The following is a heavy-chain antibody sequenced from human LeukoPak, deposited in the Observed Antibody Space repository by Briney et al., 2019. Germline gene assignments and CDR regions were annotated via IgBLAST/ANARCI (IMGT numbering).Heavy chain of an antibody. CDR3: ARDLGYYYDSSGYYRKGPFDY. J-gene: IGHJ4*02. V-gene: IGHV1-2*02. Sequence: GASVKVSCKASGYTFTGYYMHWVRQAPGQGLEWMGWINPNSGGTNYAQKFQGRVTMARDTSISTAYMELSRLRSDDTAVYYCARDLGYYYDSSGYYRKGPFDYWGQGTLVTVSS. CDR1: GYTFTGYY. D-gene: IGHD3-22*01. CDR2: INPNSGGT.